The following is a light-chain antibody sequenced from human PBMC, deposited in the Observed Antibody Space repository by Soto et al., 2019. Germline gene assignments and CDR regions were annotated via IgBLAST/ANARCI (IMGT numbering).Light chain of an antibody. V-gene: IGLV2-14*01. CDR1: SSDVGGYNY. CDR2: DVS. J-gene: IGLJ2*01. CDR3: CSYTRSSRV. Sequence: QSVLTQPASVSGSPGQSITISCTGTSSDVGGYNYVSWYQQHPGKAPKLMIYDVSNRPSGVSNRFSGSKSGNTASLTISGGQDEDEDDYYCCSYTRSSRVFGGGTKLTVL.